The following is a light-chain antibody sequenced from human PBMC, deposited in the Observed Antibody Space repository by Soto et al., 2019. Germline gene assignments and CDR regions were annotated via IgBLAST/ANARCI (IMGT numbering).Light chain of an antibody. Sequence: DIQLTQSPSSLSASVGDRVNITCRASQSISYYLNWYQQEPGKAPKLLIYAASSLQSGVPSRFSGSGSGADFNLTISGLQPEDFAIYYCQQSYDTPPVTFGQGTRLEMK. J-gene: IGKJ5*01. V-gene: IGKV1-39*01. CDR3: QQSYDTPPVT. CDR2: AAS. CDR1: QSISYY.